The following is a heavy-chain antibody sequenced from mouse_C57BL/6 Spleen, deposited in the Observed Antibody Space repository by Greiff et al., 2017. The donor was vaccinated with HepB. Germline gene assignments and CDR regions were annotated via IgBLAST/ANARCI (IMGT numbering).Heavy chain of an antibody. Sequence: EVQLQQSGAELVRPGASVKLSCTASGFNIKDDYMHWVKQRPEQGLEWIGWIDPENGDTEYASKFQGKATITADTSSNTAYLQLSSLTSEDTAVYYCTTSEYTVVAPDYWGQGTTLTVSS. CDR2: IDPENGDT. CDR1: GFNIKDDY. V-gene: IGHV14-4*01. D-gene: IGHD1-1*01. J-gene: IGHJ2*01. CDR3: TTSEYTVVAPDY.